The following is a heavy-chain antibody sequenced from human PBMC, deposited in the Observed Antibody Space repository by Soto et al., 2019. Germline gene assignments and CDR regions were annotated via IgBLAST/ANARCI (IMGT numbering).Heavy chain of an antibody. J-gene: IGHJ4*02. CDR1: GGSISSYY. CDR3: ARAIRRGGGFDY. Sequence: QVQLQESGPGLVKPSETLSLTCTVSGGSISSYYWSWIRQPPGKGLEWIGYIYHRGTTNYSPSLKSRVTISADVSKNQFSLKLSSVTAADTAVYFCARAIRRGGGFDYWGQGTLFTVSS. V-gene: IGHV4-59*01. D-gene: IGHD3-10*01. CDR2: IYHRGTT.